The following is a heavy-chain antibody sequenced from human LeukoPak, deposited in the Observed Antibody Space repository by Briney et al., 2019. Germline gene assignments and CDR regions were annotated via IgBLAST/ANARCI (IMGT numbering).Heavy chain of an antibody. Sequence: GGSLRLSCAASGFTFSGYWMYWVRQAPGKGLVWVSRIDSGGSDTTYADSVKGRFTISRDNAKNTLYLQMNSLRVEDTAVYYCARAGYNWEHDYWGQGTPVTVSS. J-gene: IGHJ4*02. CDR1: GFTFSGYW. D-gene: IGHD5-24*01. V-gene: IGHV3-74*01. CDR3: ARAGYNWEHDY. CDR2: IDSGGSDT.